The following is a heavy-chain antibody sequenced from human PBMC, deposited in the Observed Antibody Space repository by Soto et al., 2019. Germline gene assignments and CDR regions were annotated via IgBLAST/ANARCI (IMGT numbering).Heavy chain of an antibody. V-gene: IGHV4-59*01. CDR1: GASISRYY. D-gene: IGHD2-8*01. CDR3: ARDRSTYGGGGTGEVKENWFDP. Sequence: SDTLSLTCRVSGASISRYYWSWIRQSPGKGLEWIGYAYYSGDTGYNPSLKSRVTMAIDTSKNQVSLKLTSVTAADTAVYYCARDRSTYGGGGTGEVKENWFDPWGQGALVTVSS. CDR2: AYYSGDT. J-gene: IGHJ5*02.